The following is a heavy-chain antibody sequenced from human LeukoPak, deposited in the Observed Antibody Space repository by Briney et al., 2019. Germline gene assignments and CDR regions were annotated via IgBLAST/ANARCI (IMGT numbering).Heavy chain of an antibody. CDR2: INHSGST. CDR3: ATXLIGXGGPFDY. D-gene: IGHD2-15*01. V-gene: IGHV4-34*01. J-gene: IGHJ4*02. Sequence: SETLSLTCAVYGGSFSGYYWSWIRQPPGKGLEWIGEINHSGSTNYNPSLKSRVTISVDTSKNQFSLKLSSVTAADTAVYYCATXLIGXGGPFDYWGQGTLVTVSS. CDR1: GGSFSGYY.